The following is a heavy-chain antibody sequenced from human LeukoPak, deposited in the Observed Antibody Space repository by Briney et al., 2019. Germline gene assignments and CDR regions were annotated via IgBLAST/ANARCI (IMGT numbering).Heavy chain of an antibody. CDR3: ARSGGYYYDSSGYEGGAFDI. CDR1: GGTFISYA. Sequence: SVKVSCKASGGTFISYAISWVRQAPGQGLEWMGRIIPILGIANYAQKFRGRVTITADKSTSTAYMELSSLRSEDTAVYYCARSGGYYYDSSGYEGGAFDIWGQGTMVTVS. CDR2: IIPILGIA. D-gene: IGHD3-22*01. V-gene: IGHV1-69*04. J-gene: IGHJ3*02.